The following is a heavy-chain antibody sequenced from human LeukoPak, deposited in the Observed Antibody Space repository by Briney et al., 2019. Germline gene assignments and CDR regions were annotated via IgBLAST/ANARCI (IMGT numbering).Heavy chain of an antibody. CDR3: ARGNLKG. CDR1: GYTLTGYY. J-gene: IGHJ4*02. V-gene: IGHV1-2*02. Sequence: ASVKVSCKASGYTLTGYYMHWVRQAPGQGLEWMGWINPSSGGTNYAQKFQGRVAMTRDTSISTAYMELTSLRSDDTAVYYCARGNLKGWGQGTLVTVSS. CDR2: INPSSGGT.